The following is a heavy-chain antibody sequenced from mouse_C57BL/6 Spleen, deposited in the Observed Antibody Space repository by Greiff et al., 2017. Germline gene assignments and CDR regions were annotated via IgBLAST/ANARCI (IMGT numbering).Heavy chain of an antibody. Sequence: VQLKESGGGLVKPGGSLKLSCAASGFTFSSYAMSWVRQTPEKRLEWVATISDGGSYTYYPDNVKGRFTISRDNAKNNLYLQRSHLKSEDTAMYYCARDSTGQAWFAYWGQGTLVTVSA. J-gene: IGHJ3*01. D-gene: IGHD3-2*02. V-gene: IGHV5-4*01. CDR3: ARDSTGQAWFAY. CDR1: GFTFSSYA. CDR2: ISDGGSYT.